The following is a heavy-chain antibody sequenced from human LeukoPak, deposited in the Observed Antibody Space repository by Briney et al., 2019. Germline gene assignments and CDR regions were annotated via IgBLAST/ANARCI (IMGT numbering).Heavy chain of an antibody. CDR1: GFTFSSYA. CDR3: ARSTTGYCSSTSCQMPDP. D-gene: IGHD2-2*01. CDR2: ISGSGDNT. V-gene: IGHV3-23*01. Sequence: QPGGSLRLSCAASGFTFSSYAMSWVRQAPGKGLEWVSGISGSGDNTYYADSVKGRFTISRDNSKNTLYLQMNSLRAEDTAVYYCARSTTGYCSSTSCQMPDPWGQGTLVTVSS. J-gene: IGHJ5*02.